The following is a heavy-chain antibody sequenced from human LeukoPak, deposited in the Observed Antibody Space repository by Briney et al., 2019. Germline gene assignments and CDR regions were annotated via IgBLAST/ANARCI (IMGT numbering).Heavy chain of an antibody. J-gene: IGHJ4*02. V-gene: IGHV3-30*18. CDR1: GFTFSIYA. CDR2: LSYDGSIE. CDR3: AKPPYDSSGYYQSTFDY. Sequence: GGSLRLSCAASGFTFSIYAMTWVRQAPGKGLEWVAVLSYDGSIEYYADSVKGRFTISRDNSKNTLYLQMNSLRAEDTAVYYCAKPPYDSSGYYQSTFDYWGQGTLVTVSS. D-gene: IGHD3-22*01.